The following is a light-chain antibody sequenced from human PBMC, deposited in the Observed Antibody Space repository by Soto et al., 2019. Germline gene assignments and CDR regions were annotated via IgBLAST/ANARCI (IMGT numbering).Light chain of an antibody. J-gene: IGKJ4*01. CDR1: QSVSSSY. CDR2: DAS. Sequence: EIVLTQSPGTLSLSPGERATLTCRASQSVSSSYLAWYQQRPGQAPRLLIYDASRRATDIPDRFSGSGSGTDFTLTISSLQSEDSGIYYCQQYNFWPPLTFGGGTKVEIK. CDR3: QQYNFWPPLT. V-gene: IGKV3D-20*02.